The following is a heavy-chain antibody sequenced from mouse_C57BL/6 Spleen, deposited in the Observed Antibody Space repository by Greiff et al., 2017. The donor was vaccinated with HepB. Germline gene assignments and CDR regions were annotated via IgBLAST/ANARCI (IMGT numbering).Heavy chain of an antibody. D-gene: IGHD1-2*01. Sequence: QVQLQQPGAELVKPGASVKLSCKASGYTFTSYWMHWVKQRPGRGLEWIVRIDPNSGGTKYNEKFKSKATLTVDKPSSTAYMQLSSLTSEDSAVYYCARSPLNAMDYWGQGTSVTVSS. V-gene: IGHV1-72*01. CDR3: ARSPLNAMDY. CDR1: GYTFTSYW. J-gene: IGHJ4*01. CDR2: IDPNSGGT.